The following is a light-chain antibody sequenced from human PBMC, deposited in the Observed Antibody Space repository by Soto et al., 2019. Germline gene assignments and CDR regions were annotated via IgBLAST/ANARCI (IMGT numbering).Light chain of an antibody. CDR1: QRVSSTH. CDR2: GTS. CDR3: QQRLSWPIT. J-gene: IGKJ5*01. Sequence: ENVLTQSPGTLSLSPGERATLSCRASQRVSSTHLAWYQQKPGQAPRLLIYGTSVRATGIPDRFRGSGSGTDFTLTIGRLEPEDFAVYYCQQRLSWPITFGQGTRLEI. V-gene: IGKV3D-20*02.